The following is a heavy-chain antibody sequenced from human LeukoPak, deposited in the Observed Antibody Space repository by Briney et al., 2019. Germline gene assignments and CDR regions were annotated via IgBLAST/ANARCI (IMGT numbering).Heavy chain of an antibody. Sequence: PSETLSLTCTVSGGPINNYFWSWIRQPPGKGLEWIGYVYHTGSTNYNPSLKSQFTISIETSRNQFSLSLTSVTAADTAMYYCARGRRDGSYYFDYWGQGTSVTVSS. J-gene: IGHJ4*02. CDR1: GGPINNYF. V-gene: IGHV4-59*01. CDR3: ARGRRDGSYYFDY. CDR2: VYHTGST.